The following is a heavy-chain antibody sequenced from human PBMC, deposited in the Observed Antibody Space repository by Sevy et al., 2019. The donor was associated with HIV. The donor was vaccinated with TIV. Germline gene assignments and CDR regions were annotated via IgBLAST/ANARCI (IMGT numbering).Heavy chain of an antibody. CDR2: ISRTSTTT. CDR1: GFTFSTYS. V-gene: IGHV3-48*02. CDR3: AREAYYYDSREENWFDP. J-gene: IGHJ5*02. D-gene: IGHD3-22*01. Sequence: GGSPRLSCNASGFTFSTYSMHWVRQAPGQGLEWVSSISRTSTTTYYADSAKGRFTISRDNAKNSLYLQMNSLRDEDTAVYYCAREAYYYDSREENWFDPWGQGTLVTVSS.